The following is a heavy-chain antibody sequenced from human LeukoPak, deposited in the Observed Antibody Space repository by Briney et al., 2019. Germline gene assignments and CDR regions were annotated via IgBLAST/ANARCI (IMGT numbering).Heavy chain of an antibody. J-gene: IGHJ4*02. V-gene: IGHV3-9*03. CDR3: AKDSTGYSSGWYNY. CDR2: ISWNSGSI. Sequence: PGGSLRLSCAASGFTFDDYAMHWVRQAPGKGLEWVSGISWNSGSIGYADSVKGRFTISRDNAKNSLYLQMNSLRAEDMALYYCAKDSTGYSSGWYNYWGQGTLVTVSS. D-gene: IGHD6-19*01. CDR1: GFTFDDYA.